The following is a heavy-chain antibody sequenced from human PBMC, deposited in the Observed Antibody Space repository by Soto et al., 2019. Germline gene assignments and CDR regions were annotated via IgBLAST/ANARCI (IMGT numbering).Heavy chain of an antibody. D-gene: IGHD6-19*01. J-gene: IGHJ6*02. CDR3: ARAYSSGDYYYYGMDV. Sequence: QVQLVQSGAEVKKPGASVKVSCKASGYTFTSYGISWVRQAPGQGLEWMGWISAYNGNTNYTQKLQGRVTMTTDTSTSTAYMELRSLRSDDTAVYYCARAYSSGDYYYYGMDVWGQGTTVTVSS. CDR1: GYTFTSYG. V-gene: IGHV1-18*04. CDR2: ISAYNGNT.